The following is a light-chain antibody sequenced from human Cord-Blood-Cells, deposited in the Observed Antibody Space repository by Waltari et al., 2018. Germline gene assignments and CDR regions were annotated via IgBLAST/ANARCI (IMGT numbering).Light chain of an antibody. CDR3: SSYAGSNNYV. J-gene: IGLJ1*01. Sequence: QSALTQPPSASGSPGQSVTISSTGTSSDVGGYNYVSWYQQHPGNTPKLLIYEVSKRPSGVPDRFSGSKSGNTASLTVSGLQAEDEADYYCSSYAGSNNYVFGTGTKVTVL. V-gene: IGLV2-8*01. CDR2: EVS. CDR1: SSDVGGYNY.